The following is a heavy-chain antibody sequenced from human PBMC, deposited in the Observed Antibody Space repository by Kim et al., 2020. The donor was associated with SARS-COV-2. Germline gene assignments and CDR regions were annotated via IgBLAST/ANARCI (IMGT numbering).Heavy chain of an antibody. CDR1: GFTFDDYA. Sequence: GGSLRLSCAASGFTFDDYAMHWVRQAPGKGLEWVSGISWNSGSIGYADSVKGRFTISRDNAKNSLYLQMNSLRAEDTALYYCAKDMVGPATPYYYYRMDVWGQGTKVTVSS. CDR3: AKDMVGPATPYYYYRMDV. J-gene: IGHJ6*02. D-gene: IGHD2-15*01. CDR2: ISWNSGSI. V-gene: IGHV3-9*01.